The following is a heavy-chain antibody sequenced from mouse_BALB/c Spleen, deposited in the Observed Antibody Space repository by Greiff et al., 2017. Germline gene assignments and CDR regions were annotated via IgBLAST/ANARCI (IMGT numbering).Heavy chain of an antibody. CDR1: GFTFSSYA. V-gene: IGHV5-6-5*01. CDR3: ARGSTMIISYAMDY. CDR2: ISSGGST. Sequence: EVQLVESGGGLVKPGGSLKLSCAASGFTFSSYAMSWVRQTPEKRLEWVASISSGGSTYYPDSVKGRFTISRDNARNILYLQMSSLRSEDTAMYYCARGSTMIISYAMDYWGQGTSVTVSS. J-gene: IGHJ4*01. D-gene: IGHD2-4*01.